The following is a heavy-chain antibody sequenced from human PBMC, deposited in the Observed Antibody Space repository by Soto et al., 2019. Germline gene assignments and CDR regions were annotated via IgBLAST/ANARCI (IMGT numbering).Heavy chain of an antibody. Sequence: EVQLLESGGGLVQPGGSLRLSCATSGFTVLSYGISWVRQAPGKGLEWVSGISGSGGSTYFIDSVKGRFTISRDNSKKTVDLQMNSLRAEDTAVYFCAKWATFSYNHAGDYLDFWGRGIQVAVSS. J-gene: IGHJ4*02. CDR1: GFTVLSYG. CDR2: ISGSGGST. D-gene: IGHD5-18*01. CDR3: AKWATFSYNHAGDYLDF. V-gene: IGHV3-23*01.